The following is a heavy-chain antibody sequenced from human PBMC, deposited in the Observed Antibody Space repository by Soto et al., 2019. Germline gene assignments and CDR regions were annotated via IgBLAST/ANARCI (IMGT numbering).Heavy chain of an antibody. CDR3: ARGLGYYGSGSSYYFDY. V-gene: IGHV1-69*01. J-gene: IGHJ4*02. CDR1: GGTFSSYA. D-gene: IGHD3-10*01. CDR2: IIPIFGTA. Sequence: QVQLVQSGAEVKKPGSSVKVSCTASGGTFSSYAISWVRQAPGQGLEWMGGIIPIFGTANYAQKFQGRVTITADESTSTAYMELSSLRSEDTAVYYCARGLGYYGSGSSYYFDYWGQGTLVTVSS.